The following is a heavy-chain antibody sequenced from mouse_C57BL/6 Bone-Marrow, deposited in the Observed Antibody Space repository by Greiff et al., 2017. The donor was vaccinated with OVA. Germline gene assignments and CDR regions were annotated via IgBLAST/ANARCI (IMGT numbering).Heavy chain of an antibody. J-gene: IGHJ2*01. CDR2: IYPGSGST. D-gene: IGHD1-1*01. V-gene: IGHV1-55*01. CDR1: GFTLTSYW. Sequence: QVQLQQPGAELVKPGASVKMSCTASGFTLTSYWITWVKQRPGQGLEWIGDIYPGSGSTKYNEKSLSKATLTVDTSSSTASMELSSQTAKDSSVYYCARSGGSSCYWGKGTTLTVS. CDR3: ARSGGSSCY.